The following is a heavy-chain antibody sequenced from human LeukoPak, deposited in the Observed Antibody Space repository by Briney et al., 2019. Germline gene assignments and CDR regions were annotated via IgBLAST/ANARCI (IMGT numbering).Heavy chain of an antibody. CDR1: GFTFSSYA. Sequence: GGSLRLSCAASGFTFSSYAMSWVRQAPGKGLEWVSAISGSGGSTNYADSVKGGFTISRDNSKNTLYLQMNSLRAEDTAVYYCAKLPTVTPLFDYWGQGTLVTVSS. V-gene: IGHV3-23*01. CDR2: ISGSGGST. CDR3: AKLPTVTPLFDY. J-gene: IGHJ4*02. D-gene: IGHD4-17*01.